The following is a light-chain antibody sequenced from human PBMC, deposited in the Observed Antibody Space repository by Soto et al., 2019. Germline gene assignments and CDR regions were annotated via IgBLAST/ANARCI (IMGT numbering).Light chain of an antibody. V-gene: IGLV3-21*02. CDR2: DDS. CDR3: QVWVTSSDQV. CDR1: NIGGKS. J-gene: IGLJ2*01. Sequence: SYELTQPPSVSVAPGQTARIPCGKNNIGGKSVHWYQQKPGQAPVLVVYDDSDRPSGIPERFSGSNSGNTATLTISGVEDGDEADYYCQVWVTSSDQVFGGGTKVTVL.